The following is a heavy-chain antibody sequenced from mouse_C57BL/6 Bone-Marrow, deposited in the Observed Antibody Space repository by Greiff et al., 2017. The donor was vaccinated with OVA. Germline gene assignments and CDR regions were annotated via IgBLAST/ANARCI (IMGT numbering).Heavy chain of an antibody. Sequence: DVQLVESGGGLVQSGRSLRLSCATSGFTFSDFYMEWVRQAPGKGLEWIAASRNKANDYTTEYSASVKGRFIVSRDTSQSILYLQMNALRAEDTAIYYCARDATYYYAMDYWGQGTSVTVSS. V-gene: IGHV7-1*01. J-gene: IGHJ4*01. CDR2: SRNKANDYTT. CDR3: ARDATYYYAMDY. CDR1: GFTFSDFY.